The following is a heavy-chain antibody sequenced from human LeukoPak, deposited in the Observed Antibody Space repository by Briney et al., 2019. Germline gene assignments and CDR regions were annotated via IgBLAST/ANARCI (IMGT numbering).Heavy chain of an antibody. CDR3: AISSTSGGYYYYYYMDV. D-gene: IGHD2-2*01. CDR1: GYTFTSYD. V-gene: IGHV1-8*03. Sequence: ASVKVSCKASGYTFTSYDINWVRQATGQGLEWMGWMNPNSGNTGYAQKFQGGVTITRNTSISTAYMELSSLRSEDTAVYYCAISSTSGGYYYYYYMDVWGKGTTVTVSS. J-gene: IGHJ6*03. CDR2: MNPNSGNT.